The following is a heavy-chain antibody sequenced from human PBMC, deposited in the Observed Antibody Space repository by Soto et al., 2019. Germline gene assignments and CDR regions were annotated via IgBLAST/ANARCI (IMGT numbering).Heavy chain of an antibody. J-gene: IGHJ5*02. D-gene: IGHD6-19*01. CDR2: INPNSGGT. CDR1: RYTFTGSY. V-gene: IGHV1-2*04. Sequence: QVQLVQCGAEVKKPGASVKVSCKASRYTFTGSYMHWVRQAHGQGVEWMGWINPNSGGTNYAQKFQGWVTMTRDTSISTAYMELSRLRSDDTAVYYCARGVAVAENWFDPWGQGTLVTVSS. CDR3: ARGVAVAENWFDP.